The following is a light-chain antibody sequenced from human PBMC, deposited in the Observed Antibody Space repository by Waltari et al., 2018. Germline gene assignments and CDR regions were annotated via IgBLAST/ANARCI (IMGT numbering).Light chain of an antibody. V-gene: IGKV3D-20*01. CDR3: QQYAALPRT. Sequence: DISLTQSPATLSLSPGARATLSCRASQSVSSSYLAWYQQKPGQAPRLLIYDASRRATGLPERFSGSGSGTDFTLTISRLEPEDFAFYYCQQYAALPRTFGQGTRLEIK. CDR2: DAS. J-gene: IGKJ2*01. CDR1: QSVSSSY.